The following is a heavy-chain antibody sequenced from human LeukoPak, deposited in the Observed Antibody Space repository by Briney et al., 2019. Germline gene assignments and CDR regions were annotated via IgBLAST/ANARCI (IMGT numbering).Heavy chain of an antibody. D-gene: IGHD3-16*02. CDR2: INPGDSDT. CDR3: ARSDKYDYVWGSYRYTADY. CDR1: GYSFTSYW. Sequence: GESLKISRKGSGYSFTSYWIGWVRQMPGKGLEWMGIINPGDSDTRYSPSFQGQVTISADKSISTAYLQWSSLKASDTAMYYCARSDKYDYVWGSYRYTADYWGQGTLVTVSS. J-gene: IGHJ4*02. V-gene: IGHV5-51*01.